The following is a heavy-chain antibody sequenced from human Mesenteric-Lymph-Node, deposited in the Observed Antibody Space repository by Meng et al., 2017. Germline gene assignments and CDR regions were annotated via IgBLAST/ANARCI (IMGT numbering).Heavy chain of an antibody. CDR1: GFTFSSYA. D-gene: IGHD3-3*01. CDR2: ISYDGSNK. CDR3: ARRILTSYYDFWSGYYAPDYYYYGMDV. J-gene: IGHJ6*02. Sequence: GGSLRLSCAASGFTFSSYAMHWVRQAPGKGLEWVAVISYDGSNKYYADSVKGRFTISRDNSKNTLYLQMNSLRAEDTAVYYCARRILTSYYDFWSGYYAPDYYYYGMDVWGQGTTVTVSS. V-gene: IGHV3-30*01.